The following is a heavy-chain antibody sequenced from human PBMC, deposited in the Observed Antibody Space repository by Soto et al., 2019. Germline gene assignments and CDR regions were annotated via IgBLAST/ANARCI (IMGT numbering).Heavy chain of an antibody. CDR3: ARGDSTDCSNGVCSFFYNHDMDV. V-gene: IGHV1-2*04. Sequence: ASVKVSCKASGYSFTDYHIHWVRQAPGQGLEWLGRINPNSGGTSTAQKFQGWVTMTTDTSISTASMELTRLTSDDTAIYYGARGDSTDCSNGVCSFFYNHDMDVWGQGTTVTVSS. CDR1: GYSFTDYH. CDR2: INPNSGGT. J-gene: IGHJ6*02. D-gene: IGHD2-8*01.